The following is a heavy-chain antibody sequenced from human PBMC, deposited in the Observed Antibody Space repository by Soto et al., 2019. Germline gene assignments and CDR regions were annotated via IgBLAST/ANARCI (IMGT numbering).Heavy chain of an antibody. J-gene: IGHJ3*02. Sequence: PGGSLRLSCAASGFTSNSYAMSWVRQAPGKGLEWVSYISDSGTTYYADSVKGRFTILRDNSKNTLYLQLESLRAEDTAVYYCANQHTRNWYSAFDIWGQGTMVTVSS. V-gene: IGHV3-23*01. CDR3: ANQHTRNWYSAFDI. D-gene: IGHD1-26*01. CDR2: ISDSGTT. CDR1: GFTSNSYA.